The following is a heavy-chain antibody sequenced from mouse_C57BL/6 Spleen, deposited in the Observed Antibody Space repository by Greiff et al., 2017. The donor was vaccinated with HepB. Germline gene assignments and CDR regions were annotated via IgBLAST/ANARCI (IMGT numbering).Heavy chain of an antibody. CDR3: ARGSGIYDGYRWYFDG. CDR1: GYSITSGYD. V-gene: IGHV3-1*01. Sequence: EVQLQESGPGMVKPSQSLSLTCTVTGYSITSGYDWHWIRHFPGNKLEWMGYISYSGSTNYNPSLKSRISITHDTSTNHFFLKLNSVTTEDTATYYCARGSGIYDGYRWYFDGGGTGTTVTVSS. D-gene: IGHD2-3*01. J-gene: IGHJ1*03. CDR2: ISYSGST.